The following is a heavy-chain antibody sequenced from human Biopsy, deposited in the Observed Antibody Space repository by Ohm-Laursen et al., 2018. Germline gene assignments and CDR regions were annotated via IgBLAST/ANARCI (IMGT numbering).Heavy chain of an antibody. CDR3: ARIPILVVPAAIVYRHMRHLQGLDV. J-gene: IGHJ6*02. V-gene: IGHV2-70*16. CDR1: GFSLNARGMS. D-gene: IGHD2-2*02. Sequence: TQTLTLTRTLSGFSLNARGMSVTWIRQPPGKALEWLARIDWDDAKFYSESLKTRLTISKGTSENHVVLTLSDVAPVDTATYYCARIPILVVPAAIVYRHMRHLQGLDVWGQGTTVIVSS. CDR2: IDWDDAK.